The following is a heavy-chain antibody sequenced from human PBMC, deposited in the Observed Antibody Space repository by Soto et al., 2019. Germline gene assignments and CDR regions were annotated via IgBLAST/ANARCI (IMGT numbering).Heavy chain of an antibody. D-gene: IGHD1-26*01. V-gene: IGHV4-61*01. J-gene: IGHJ5*02. CDR1: GDSVSSGSYY. CDR3: ARHYSGSYYSHWFDP. Sequence: SETLSLTCSVSGDSVSSGSYYWSWVRQPPGKGLEWIGYIFYSGNTNYNPSLQSRVTISVDTSKNQFSLKLRSVTAADTAMYYCARHYSGSYYSHWFDPWGQGTLVTV. CDR2: IFYSGNT.